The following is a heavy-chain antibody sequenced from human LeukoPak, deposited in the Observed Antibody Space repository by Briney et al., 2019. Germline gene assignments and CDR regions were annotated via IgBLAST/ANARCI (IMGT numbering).Heavy chain of an antibody. Sequence: SETLSLTCTVSGGSISSSSYYWGWIRQPPGKGLEWIGSIYYSGSTYYNPSLKSRVTISVDTSKNQFSLKLSSVTAADTAVYYCARGRRVGLRVVWYFDLWGRGTLVTVSS. CDR3: ARGRRVGLRVVWYFDL. CDR2: IYYSGST. D-gene: IGHD4-17*01. CDR1: GGSISSSSYY. V-gene: IGHV4-39*07. J-gene: IGHJ2*01.